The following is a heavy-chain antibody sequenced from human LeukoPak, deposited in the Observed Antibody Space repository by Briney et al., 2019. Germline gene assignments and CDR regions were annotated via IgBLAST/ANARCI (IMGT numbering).Heavy chain of an antibody. CDR1: GGSISSSSYY. D-gene: IGHD3-22*01. Sequence: SETLSLTCTVSGGSISSSSYYWGWIRQPPGKGLEWIGSIYYSGSTYYNPSLKSRVTISVDTSKNQFSLKLSSVTAADTAVYYCARPYYYDSTAWFDPWGQGTLVTVSS. V-gene: IGHV4-39*01. CDR3: ARPYYYDSTAWFDP. J-gene: IGHJ5*02. CDR2: IYYSGST.